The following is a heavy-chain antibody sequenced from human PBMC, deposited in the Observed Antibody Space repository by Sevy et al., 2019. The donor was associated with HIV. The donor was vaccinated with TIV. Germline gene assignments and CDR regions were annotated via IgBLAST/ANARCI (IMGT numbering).Heavy chain of an antibody. CDR3: ARVSGYDSDYYYYYMDV. CDR1: GGTFSSYA. CDR2: IIPIFGTA. Sequence: ASVKVSCKASGGTFSSYAISWVRQAPGQGLEWMGGIIPIFGTANYGKKFQGRVTITADKSTSTAYMELSSLRSEDTAVYYCARVSGYDSDYYYYYMDVWGKGTTVTVSS. D-gene: IGHD5-12*01. V-gene: IGHV1-69*06. J-gene: IGHJ6*03.